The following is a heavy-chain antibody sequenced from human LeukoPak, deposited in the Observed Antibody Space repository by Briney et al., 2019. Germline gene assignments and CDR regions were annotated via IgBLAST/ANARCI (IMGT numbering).Heavy chain of an antibody. D-gene: IGHD5-24*01. Sequence: PGGSLRLSCAASGFAFSKYWMSWVRQAPGKGLEWVANIKEDGSIENYADSVKGRFTVSRDNAKNSLYAQVNSLRVEDTAVYYCVSQQLAPPWGQGTLVTVSS. CDR2: IKEDGSIE. CDR3: VSQQLAPP. CDR1: GFAFSKYW. J-gene: IGHJ5*02. V-gene: IGHV3-7*01.